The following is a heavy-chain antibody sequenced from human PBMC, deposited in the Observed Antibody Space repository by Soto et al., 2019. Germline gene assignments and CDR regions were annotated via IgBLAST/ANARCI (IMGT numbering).Heavy chain of an antibody. CDR2: INAGNGNT. V-gene: IGHV1-3*01. CDR3: ARSRDILTGYFGY. D-gene: IGHD3-9*01. CDR1: GYTFTSYA. Sequence: ASVKVSCKASGYTFTSYAMHWVRQAPGQRLEWMGWINAGNGNTKYSQKFQGRVTITRDTSASTAYMELSSLRSEDTAVYYCARSRDILTGYFGYWGQGTLVTVSS. J-gene: IGHJ4*02.